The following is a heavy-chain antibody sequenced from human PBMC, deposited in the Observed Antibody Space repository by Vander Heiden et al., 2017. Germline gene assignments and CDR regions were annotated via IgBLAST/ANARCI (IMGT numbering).Heavy chain of an antibody. J-gene: IGHJ4*02. V-gene: IGHV3-11*01. CDR3: ARDKTVNTYYFDY. D-gene: IGHD4-17*01. Sequence: QVQLVGSGGGLVMPGGSLPLSCAASGFSYSDYYMSWIRQDPGKGLDWVACISSSGTTIHYADSVKGRFTISRDNAKKSLYLQMDSLRAEDTAVYFCARDKTVNTYYFDYWGQGSLVTVSS. CDR2: ISSSGTTI. CDR1: GFSYSDYY.